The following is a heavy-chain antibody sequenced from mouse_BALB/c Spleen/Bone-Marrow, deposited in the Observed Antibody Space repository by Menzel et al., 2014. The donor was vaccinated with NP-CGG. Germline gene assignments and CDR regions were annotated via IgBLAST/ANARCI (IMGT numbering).Heavy chain of an antibody. Sequence: VHVKQSGPELVKPGASVKISCKASGYSFSGYYMHWVKQSHGKSLEWIGRVHPNNGGTSYNQKFKGKAILNVDMSSSTAYMEVRSLTSEDSAVYYCARYGSYVGGTMDYWGQGTSVTVSS. CDR3: ARYGSYVGGTMDY. D-gene: IGHD1-1*02. J-gene: IGHJ4*01. V-gene: IGHV1S29*02. CDR2: VHPNNGGT. CDR1: GYSFSGYY.